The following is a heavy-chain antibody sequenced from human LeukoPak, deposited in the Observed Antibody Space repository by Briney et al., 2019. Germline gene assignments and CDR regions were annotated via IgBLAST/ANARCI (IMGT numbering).Heavy chain of an antibody. Sequence: GGSLRLSCAASGITFSSFWMSWVRQAPGKGLEWVANIKQDGSEKYYVDSVKGRFTISRDNAKNSLYLQMNSLRAEDTAVYYCARSETVISAFDIWGQGTMVTVSS. CDR1: GITFSSFW. CDR3: ARSETVISAFDI. CDR2: IKQDGSEK. V-gene: IGHV3-7*05. D-gene: IGHD1-14*01. J-gene: IGHJ3*02.